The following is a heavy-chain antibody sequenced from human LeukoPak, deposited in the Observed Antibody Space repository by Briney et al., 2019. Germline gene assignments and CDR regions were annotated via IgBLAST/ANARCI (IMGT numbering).Heavy chain of an antibody. V-gene: IGHV3-11*06. J-gene: IGHJ4*02. D-gene: IGHD2/OR15-2a*01. CDR1: GFTFNDYY. Sequence: GGSLRLSCAASGFTFNDYYMSWIRQAPGKGLEWISYISSSSGYTKYADSVKGRFTISRDNAKNSLYLQMNSLRAEDTAVYYCARGGGRHVEYWGQGNLVTVSS. CDR2: ISSSSGYT. CDR3: ARGGGRHVEY.